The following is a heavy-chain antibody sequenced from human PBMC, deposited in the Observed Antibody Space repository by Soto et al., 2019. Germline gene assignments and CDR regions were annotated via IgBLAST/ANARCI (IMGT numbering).Heavy chain of an antibody. CDR1: GFTFSSYA. CDR3: AKDQRSVSGGDPEKGYYYYYGMDV. J-gene: IGHJ6*02. V-gene: IGHV3-23*01. CDR2: ISGSGGST. Sequence: EVQLLESGGGLVQPGGSLRLSCAASGFTFSSYAMSWVRQAPGKGLEWVSAISGSGGSTYYADSVKGRFTISRDNSKNTLYLQMNSLRAEDTAVYYCAKDQRSVSGGDPEKGYYYYYGMDVWGQGTTVTVSS. D-gene: IGHD2-21*02.